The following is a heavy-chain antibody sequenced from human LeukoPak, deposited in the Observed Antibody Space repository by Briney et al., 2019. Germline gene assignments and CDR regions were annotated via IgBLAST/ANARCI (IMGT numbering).Heavy chain of an antibody. Sequence: GGSLRLSCAASGFTFSSYWMHWVRQAPGKGLVWVSRINSDGSSTSYADSVKGRFTISRDNAKNTLYLQMNSLRAEDTAVYYCARGTDCTGGDNCYSPSAFDIWGQGTMVTVSS. CDR2: INSDGSST. CDR3: ARGTDCTGGDNCYSPSAFDI. V-gene: IGHV3-74*01. CDR1: GFTFSSYW. D-gene: IGHD2-8*02. J-gene: IGHJ3*02.